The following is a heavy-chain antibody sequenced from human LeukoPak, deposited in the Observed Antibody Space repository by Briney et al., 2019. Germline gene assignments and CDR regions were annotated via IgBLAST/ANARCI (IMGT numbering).Heavy chain of an antibody. D-gene: IGHD4-11*01. J-gene: IGHJ4*02. CDR2: IIPIFGTA. Sequence: SVKLSCKASGATFSSYAISWLRQAPGQGLEWMGGIIPIFGTANYAQKFQGRVTINTDESTRTAYMELSSLRSEDTAVYCCARGGDYSNYYFAYWGQGTLVTVSS. CDR1: GATFSSYA. V-gene: IGHV1-69*05. CDR3: ARGGDYSNYYFAY.